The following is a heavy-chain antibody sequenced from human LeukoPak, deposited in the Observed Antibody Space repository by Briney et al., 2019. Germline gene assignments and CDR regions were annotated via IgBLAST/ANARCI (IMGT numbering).Heavy chain of an antibody. Sequence: SETLSLTCTVSGGSISSSSYYWGWIRQPPGKGLEWIGSIYYSGSTYYNPSLKSRVTISVDTSKNQFSLKLSSVTAADTAVYYCARALGTVSHAFDIWGQGTMVTVSS. CDR3: ARALGTVSHAFDI. D-gene: IGHD4-17*01. J-gene: IGHJ3*02. CDR1: GGSISSSSYY. CDR2: IYYSGST. V-gene: IGHV4-39*07.